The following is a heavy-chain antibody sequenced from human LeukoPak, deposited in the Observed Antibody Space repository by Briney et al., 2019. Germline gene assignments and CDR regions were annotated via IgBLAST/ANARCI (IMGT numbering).Heavy chain of an antibody. Sequence: PSETLSLTCTVSGGSIGSSSDFWAWIRQPPGKGLEWIGYIYYSGSTNYNPSLKSRVTISVDTSKNQFSLKLSSVTAADTAVCYCARVAITMVRGVTETLLDVWGKGTTVAVSS. CDR1: GGSIGSSSDF. CDR2: IYYSGST. J-gene: IGHJ6*04. D-gene: IGHD3-10*01. V-gene: IGHV4-61*05. CDR3: ARVAITMVRGVTETLLDV.